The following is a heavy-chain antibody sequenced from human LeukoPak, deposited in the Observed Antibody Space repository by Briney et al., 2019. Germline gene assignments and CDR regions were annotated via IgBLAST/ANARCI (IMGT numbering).Heavy chain of an antibody. V-gene: IGHV3-30*19. J-gene: IGHJ4*02. D-gene: IGHD2-2*01. CDR1: GFTFSSYG. CDR3: ARDGELIIGGVPANTGSFDY. Sequence: PGGSLRLSCAASGFTFSSYGMHWVRQAPGKGLEWVAVISYDGSNKYYADSVKGRFTISRDNSKNTLYLQMNSLRAEDTAVYYCARDGELIIGGVPANTGSFDYWGQGTLVTVSS. CDR2: ISYDGSNK.